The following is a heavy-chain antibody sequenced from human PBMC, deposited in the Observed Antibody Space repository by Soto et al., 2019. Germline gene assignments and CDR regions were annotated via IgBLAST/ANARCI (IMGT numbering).Heavy chain of an antibody. CDR3: ARDYIGFGDYGYYYGMDV. V-gene: IGHV3-33*01. Sequence: QVQLVESGGGVVQPGRSLRLSCAASGFTFSSYGMHWVRQAPGKGLEWVAVIWYDGSNKYYADSVKGRFTISRDNSKNTLYLQMNRLRAEDTAVYYCARDYIGFGDYGYYYGMDVWGQGTTVTVSS. D-gene: IGHD4-17*01. J-gene: IGHJ6*02. CDR1: GFTFSSYG. CDR2: IWYDGSNK.